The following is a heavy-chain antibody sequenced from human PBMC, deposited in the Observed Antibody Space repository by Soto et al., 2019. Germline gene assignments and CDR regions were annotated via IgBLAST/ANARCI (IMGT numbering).Heavy chain of an antibody. CDR2: IIPMYAAP. D-gene: IGHD2-15*01. V-gene: IGHV1-69*01. CDR1: GATFSTYT. J-gene: IGHJ3*02. CDR3: ARSGGGGPCSSPLYSNGAFDI. Sequence: QVQLVQSGAEVKKPGSSVKVSCRASGATFSTYTFSWVRQAPGQGLEWMGGIIPMYAAPDYAEKFQGRLTIIADESTGTAYRELSNLKSEDTAVYFCARSGGGGPCSSPLYSNGAFDIWGQGTMVTV.